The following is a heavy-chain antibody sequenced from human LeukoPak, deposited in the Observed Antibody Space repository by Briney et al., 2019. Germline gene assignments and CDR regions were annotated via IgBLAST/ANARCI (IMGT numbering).Heavy chain of an antibody. Sequence: GGSLRLSCAASGFTFSSYSMNWVRQAPGKGLEWVSSISSSSSYIYYADSVKGRFTISRDNAKNSLYLQMNSLRAEDTAVYYCARLVGMVTTYDIWGQGTMVTVSS. CDR2: ISSSSSYI. D-gene: IGHD5-24*01. CDR3: ARLVGMVTTYDI. V-gene: IGHV3-21*01. CDR1: GFTFSSYS. J-gene: IGHJ3*02.